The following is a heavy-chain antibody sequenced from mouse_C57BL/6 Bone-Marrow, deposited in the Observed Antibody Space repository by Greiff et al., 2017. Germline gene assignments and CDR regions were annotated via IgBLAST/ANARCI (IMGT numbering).Heavy chain of an antibody. CDR3: ARQGDYDGYFDV. Sequence: DVMLVESGGDLVKPGGSLKLSCAASGFTFSSYGMSWVRQTPAKRLEWVATISSGGSYTYYPDSVKGRFTIARDNAKNTLYLQMSSLKSEDTAMYYCARQGDYDGYFDVWGTGTTVTVSS. CDR1: GFTFSSYG. D-gene: IGHD2-4*01. J-gene: IGHJ1*03. CDR2: ISSGGSYT. V-gene: IGHV5-6*02.